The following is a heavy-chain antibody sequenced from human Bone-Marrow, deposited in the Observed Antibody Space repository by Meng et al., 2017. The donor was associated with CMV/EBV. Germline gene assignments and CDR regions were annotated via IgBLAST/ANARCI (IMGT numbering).Heavy chain of an antibody. Sequence: GGSLRLSCAASGFTFSSYAMHWVRQAPGKGLEWVSGISWNSGSIGYADSVKGRFTISRDNAKNSLYLQMNSLRAEDTAVYYCARGSGDYVLDWGQGTRVTVSS. V-gene: IGHV3-9*01. CDR3: ARGSGDYVLD. J-gene: IGHJ4*02. D-gene: IGHD4-17*01. CDR1: GFTFSSYA. CDR2: ISWNSGSI.